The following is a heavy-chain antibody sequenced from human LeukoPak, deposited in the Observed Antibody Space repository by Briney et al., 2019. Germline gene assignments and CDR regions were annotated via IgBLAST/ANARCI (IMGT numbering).Heavy chain of an antibody. Sequence: GGSLRLSCAASGFTFSNYAMSWVRQAPGKGLEWVSTITGSGDSTYYADSVKGRFTLSRDISKNTLYLQMYSLRAEDTAVYYCAKLYCSGSSCYSIDHWGQGTLVTVSS. CDR1: GFTFSNYA. V-gene: IGHV3-23*01. CDR3: AKLYCSGSSCYSIDH. CDR2: ITGSGDST. D-gene: IGHD2-15*01. J-gene: IGHJ4*02.